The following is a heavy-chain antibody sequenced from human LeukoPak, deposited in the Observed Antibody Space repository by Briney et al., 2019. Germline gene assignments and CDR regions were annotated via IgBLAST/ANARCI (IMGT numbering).Heavy chain of an antibody. V-gene: IGHV1-2*02. D-gene: IGHD5-12*01. J-gene: IGHJ5*02. CDR2: INPTSGGT. Sequence: GASVNVSCKASGYSFSSFYLHWVRQVPGKDLEWMGWINPTSGGTFYLQKFQGRIAVSRDTSLGTVYMELSSLRYDDTAVYFCARSRTFSGYAAFGPWGQGTLVTVSS. CDR1: GYSFSSFY. CDR3: ARSRTFSGYAAFGP.